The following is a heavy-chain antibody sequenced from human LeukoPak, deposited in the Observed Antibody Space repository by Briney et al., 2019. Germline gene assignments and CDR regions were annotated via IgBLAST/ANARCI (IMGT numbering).Heavy chain of an antibody. CDR2: INPSSGDT. J-gene: IGHJ4*02. Sequence: ASVKVSCTASGYTFTGYYVHWVRQAPGQGLEWMGRINPSSGDTNYAQKFQGRVTMTRDTSISTAYMELSRLRSDDTAVYYCARDYCGGDCFPDYWGQGTLVTVSS. D-gene: IGHD2-21*02. CDR3: ARDYCGGDCFPDY. V-gene: IGHV1-2*06. CDR1: GYTFTGYY.